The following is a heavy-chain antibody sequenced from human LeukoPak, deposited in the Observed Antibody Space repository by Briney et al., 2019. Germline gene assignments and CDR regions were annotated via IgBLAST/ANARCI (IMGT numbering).Heavy chain of an antibody. J-gene: IGHJ4*02. CDR3: ARVGLPTWYYYFDY. D-gene: IGHD1-7*01. CDR1: GYTFTNYD. V-gene: IGHV1-8*01. CDR2: MNPNNGNA. Sequence: ASVKVSCKASGYTFTNYDINWVRQATGQGLEWMGWMNPNNGNAGYAQKLQGRVTMTTDTSTSTAYMELRSLRSDDTAVYYCARVGLPTWYYYFDYWGQGTLVTVSS.